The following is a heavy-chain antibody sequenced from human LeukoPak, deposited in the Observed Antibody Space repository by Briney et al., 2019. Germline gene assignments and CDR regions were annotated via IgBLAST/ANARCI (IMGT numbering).Heavy chain of an antibody. J-gene: IGHJ4*02. D-gene: IGHD3-10*01. V-gene: IGHV4-34*01. Sequence: SETLSLTCAVYGGSFSDYYWSWIRQPPGKGLEWIGEINHSGTTNSNPSLKSRVTMSLDTSKNQFSLRLNSVTAADTAVYYCARQLWFGEFALGYWGQGTLVTVSS. CDR2: INHSGTT. CDR3: ARQLWFGEFALGY. CDR1: GGSFSDYY.